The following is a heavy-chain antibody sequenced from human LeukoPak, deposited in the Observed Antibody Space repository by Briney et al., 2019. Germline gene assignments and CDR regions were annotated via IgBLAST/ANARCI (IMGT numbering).Heavy chain of an antibody. CDR3: ARSARRGGYFDY. CDR2: TYYRSKWYN. Sequence: SQTLSLTCAISGDSVSSNSAAWNWIRQSPSRGLEWLGRTYYRSKWYNDDAVYVKSRITINPDESKNQFSLQLNSVTPEDTAVYYCARSARRGGYFDYWGQGTLVTVSS. J-gene: IGHJ4*02. CDR1: GDSVSSNSAA. V-gene: IGHV6-1*01. D-gene: IGHD6-6*01.